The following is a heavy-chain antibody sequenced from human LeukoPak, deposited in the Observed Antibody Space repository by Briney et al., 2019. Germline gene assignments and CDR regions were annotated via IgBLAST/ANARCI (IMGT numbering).Heavy chain of an antibody. V-gene: IGHV1-24*01. D-gene: IGHD3-16*01. J-gene: IGHJ4*02. CDR1: GYTLTELS. CDR3: ARLSRGRSGQPSPLDY. Sequence: ASVKVSCKVSGYTLTELSMHWVRQAPGKGLEWMGGFDPEDGETIYAQKFQGRVTMTEDTSTDTAYMELSSLRSEDTAVYYCARLSRGRSGQPSPLDYWGQGTLVTVSS. CDR2: FDPEDGET.